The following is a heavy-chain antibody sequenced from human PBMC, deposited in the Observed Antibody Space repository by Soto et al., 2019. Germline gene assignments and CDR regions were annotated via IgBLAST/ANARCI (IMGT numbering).Heavy chain of an antibody. V-gene: IGHV1-18*01. Sequence: ASVKVSCKASGFTFSDYGFSWVRQAPGRGLEWMGWISAFNGETNYTQKSEGRVAMTTDAATTTAYMELRSLTVDDTAVYYCVRDQQWLLPVPLNFDYWGQGTVVTVSS. CDR3: VRDQQWLLPVPLNFDY. CDR1: GFTFSDYG. D-gene: IGHD6-19*01. J-gene: IGHJ4*02. CDR2: ISAFNGET.